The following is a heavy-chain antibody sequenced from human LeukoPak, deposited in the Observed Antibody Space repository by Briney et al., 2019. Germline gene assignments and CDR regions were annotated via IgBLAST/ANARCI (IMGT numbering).Heavy chain of an antibody. V-gene: IGHV4-4*07. CDR3: ARGQYYDISTGYSQQRFDP. CDR1: GGSISSYY. Sequence: SETLSLTCTVSGGSISSYYWSWIRQPAGKGLEWIGRIYTSGSTNYNPSLKSRVTMSVDTSKNQFSLKLSSVTAADTAVYYCARGQYYDISTGYSQQRFDPWGQGTLVTVSS. CDR2: IYTSGST. D-gene: IGHD3-9*01. J-gene: IGHJ5*02.